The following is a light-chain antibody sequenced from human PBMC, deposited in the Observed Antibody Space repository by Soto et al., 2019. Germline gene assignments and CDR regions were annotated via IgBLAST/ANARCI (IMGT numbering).Light chain of an antibody. CDR1: QSVSSSY. CDR2: GAS. Sequence: EIVLTQSPGTLSVSPGERATLSCRASQSVSSSYLAWYQQKPGQAPGLLIYGASSRATGVPDRFSGSGSGTDFTLTISRLEPEDFAVYYCQQYGSSPLYPFGQGTKLEIK. CDR3: QQYGSSPLYP. J-gene: IGKJ2*01. V-gene: IGKV3-20*01.